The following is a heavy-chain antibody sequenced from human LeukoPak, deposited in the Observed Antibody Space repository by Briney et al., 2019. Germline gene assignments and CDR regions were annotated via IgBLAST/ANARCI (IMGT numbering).Heavy chain of an antibody. CDR2: ISGSGGSK. CDR3: AKRGSYDSSGYYYVRLTLYYMDV. J-gene: IGHJ6*03. D-gene: IGHD3-22*01. Sequence: GGTLRLSCAASGFTFSSYGMSWVRQAPGKGLEWVSAISGSGGSKYYADSVKGRFTISRDNSKNTLYLQMNSLRAEDTAVYYCAKRGSYDSSGYYYVRLTLYYMDVWGKGTTVTVSS. V-gene: IGHV3-23*01. CDR1: GFTFSSYG.